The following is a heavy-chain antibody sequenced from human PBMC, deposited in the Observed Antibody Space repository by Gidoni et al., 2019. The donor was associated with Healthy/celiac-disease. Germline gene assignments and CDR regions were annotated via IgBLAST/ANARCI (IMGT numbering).Heavy chain of an antibody. CDR2: IKSKTDGGTT. Sequence: EVQLVESGGGLVKPGGSLRLSCAASGFTFSNAWMSWVRQAPGKGLEWVGRIKSKTDGGTTDYAAPVKGRFTISRDDSKNTLYLQMNSLKTEDTAVYYCTTDGIMITFGGVIRWFDPWGQGTLVTVSS. CDR3: TTDGIMITFGGVIRWFDP. J-gene: IGHJ5*02. D-gene: IGHD3-16*02. V-gene: IGHV3-15*01. CDR1: GFTFSNAW.